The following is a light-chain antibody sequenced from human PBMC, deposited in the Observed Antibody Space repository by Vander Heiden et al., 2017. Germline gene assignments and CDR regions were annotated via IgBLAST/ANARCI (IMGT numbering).Light chain of an antibody. CDR1: ENIVRW. CDR3: QQYNGYFKT. Sequence: DIQVTESTTTLSASVGDTVTITCRASENIVRWLAWYQQKPGKAPKLLFYDASSLERGVPSRFSGSGFGTEFTLTISSLEPDDFATYYCQQYNGYFKTFGQGTKLEIK. CDR2: DAS. J-gene: IGKJ2*01. V-gene: IGKV1-5*01.